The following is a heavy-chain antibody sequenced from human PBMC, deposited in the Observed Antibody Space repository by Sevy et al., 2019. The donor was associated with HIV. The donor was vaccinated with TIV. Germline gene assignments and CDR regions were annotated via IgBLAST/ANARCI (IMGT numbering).Heavy chain of an antibody. Sequence: GGSLRRSCAASGFIFNTYAMHWVRQAPGKGLEWVAVISCDGINKYYADSVKGRFTISRDNSRNTLDLQMHSLRCEDTALYYRESTGYCTGGSCYSPFGYWGQGTLVTVSS. CDR1: GFIFNTYA. CDR2: ISCDGINK. D-gene: IGHD2-15*01. V-gene: IGHV3-30-3*01. J-gene: IGHJ4*02. CDR3: ESTGYCTGGSCYSPFGY.